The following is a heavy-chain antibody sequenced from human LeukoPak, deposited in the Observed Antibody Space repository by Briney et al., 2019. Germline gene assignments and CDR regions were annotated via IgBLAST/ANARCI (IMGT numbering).Heavy chain of an antibody. Sequence: GGSLRLSCAASGFTFSSYDMHWVRQATGKGLEWVSAIGTAGDTYYPGSVKGRFTISRENAKNSLYLQMNSLRAGDTAVYYCARALYSYGYFNYYYYGMDVWGQGTTVTVSS. CDR1: GFTFSSYD. V-gene: IGHV3-13*01. CDR3: ARALYSYGYFNYYYYGMDV. J-gene: IGHJ6*02. CDR2: IGTAGDT. D-gene: IGHD5-18*01.